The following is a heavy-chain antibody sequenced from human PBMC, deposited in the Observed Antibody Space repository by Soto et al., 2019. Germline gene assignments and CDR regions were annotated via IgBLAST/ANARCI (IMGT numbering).Heavy chain of an antibody. CDR3: ARVYGDPFFDY. CDR1: GYTFTIYA. Sequence: GASVKVSCKASGYTFTIYAIIWVRQAPGQGLEWMGWISAYNGNTNYAQKVQGRVTMTTDTSTSTAYMELRSLRSDDTAVYYCARVYGDPFFDYWGQGTLVTVSS. D-gene: IGHD4-17*01. J-gene: IGHJ4*02. CDR2: ISAYNGNT. V-gene: IGHV1-18*01.